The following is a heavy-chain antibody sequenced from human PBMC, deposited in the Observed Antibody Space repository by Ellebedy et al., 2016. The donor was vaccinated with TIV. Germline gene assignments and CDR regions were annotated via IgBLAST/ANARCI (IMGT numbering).Heavy chain of an antibody. V-gene: IGHV3-11*01. Sequence: PGGSLRLSCAGSGFIFSNYFMSWVRQAPGKGLEWVSYIPASGTGIYYADSVKGRVTVARDNANKSLHLQMNSLRGDEPAVYYCARAREPGPFAYYYYGMDVWGQGTSVTVSS. CDR2: IPASGTGI. J-gene: IGHJ6*02. CDR1: GFIFSNYF. D-gene: IGHD1-1*01. CDR3: ARAREPGPFAYYYYGMDV.